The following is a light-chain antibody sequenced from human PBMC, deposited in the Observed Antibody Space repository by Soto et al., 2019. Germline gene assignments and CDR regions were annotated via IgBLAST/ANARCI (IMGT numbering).Light chain of an antibody. J-gene: IGLJ3*02. V-gene: IGLV1-44*01. CDR3: AAWDDSLNGWV. CDR1: SSNIGSNT. Sequence: QPVLTQPPSASGTPGQRVTISCSGSSSNIGSNTVNWYQQIPGTAPKLLIYSNNQRPSGVPDRFSGSKSGTSASLAISGLQSEDEADYYCAAWDDSLNGWVFGGGTKLTVL. CDR2: SNN.